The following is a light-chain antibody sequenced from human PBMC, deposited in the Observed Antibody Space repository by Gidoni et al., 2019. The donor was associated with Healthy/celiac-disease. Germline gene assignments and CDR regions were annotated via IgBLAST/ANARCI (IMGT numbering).Light chain of an antibody. CDR1: QSISSW. CDR3: QQYNSYSPT. CDR2: DAS. V-gene: IGKV1-5*01. J-gene: IGKJ1*01. Sequence: DIQMTQSPSTLSASVGDRVTITCRASQSISSWLAWYQQKPGKAPKLLIYDASSLESGVPSRFSGSGSGTEFTLTISILQPDDFATYYCQQYNSYSPTFGHGTKVEIK.